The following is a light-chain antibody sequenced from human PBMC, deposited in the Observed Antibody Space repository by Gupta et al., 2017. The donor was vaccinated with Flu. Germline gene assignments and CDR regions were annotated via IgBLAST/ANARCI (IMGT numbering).Light chain of an antibody. CDR1: QNVNTY. CDR2: AAS. J-gene: IGKJ2*01. V-gene: IGKV1-39*01. Sequence: GDRVTISCRASQNVNTYLSWYQQKPGRAPKLLIYAASRLQSGVPSRFSGSASGTDFTLSITSLQPEDFATYFCQQSYSIPYTFGQGTKLDIK. CDR3: QQSYSIPYT.